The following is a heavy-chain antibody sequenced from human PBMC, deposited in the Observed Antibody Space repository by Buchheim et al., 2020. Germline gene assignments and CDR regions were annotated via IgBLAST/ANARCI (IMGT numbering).Heavy chain of an antibody. D-gene: IGHD4-11*01. V-gene: IGHV3-7*04. Sequence: EVQLVESGGVLVQPGGSLRLSCAASGFMFSTYWMSWVRQAPGKGLEWVANIKQDGSEKNYVDSVEGRFTISRDNAKNSLYLQMNSVRVEDTGVYCCVRASSTVRANYYGVDVWGQGTT. J-gene: IGHJ6*02. CDR3: VRASSTVRANYYGVDV. CDR1: GFMFSTYW. CDR2: IKQDGSEK.